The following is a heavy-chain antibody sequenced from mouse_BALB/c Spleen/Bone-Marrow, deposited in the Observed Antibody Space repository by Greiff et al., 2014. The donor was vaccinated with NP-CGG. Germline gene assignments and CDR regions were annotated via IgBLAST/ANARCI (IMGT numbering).Heavy chain of an antibody. J-gene: IGHJ2*01. CDR2: TPYNGAT. CDR3: ARYYYGSSYFDY. V-gene: IGHV1-26*01. D-gene: IGHD1-1*01. Sequence: TPYNGATRYYQNFKDKASVIVDKSSSTAYMELHSLTSEDSAVYYCARYYYGSSYFDYWGQGTTLTVSS.